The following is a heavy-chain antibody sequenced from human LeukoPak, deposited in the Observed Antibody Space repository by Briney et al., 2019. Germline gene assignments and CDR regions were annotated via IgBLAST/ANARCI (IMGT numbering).Heavy chain of an antibody. Sequence: PGGSLRLSCAASGFTFSSYWMHWARQAPGTGLVWVSRINSDGSSTSYADSVKGRFTISRDNAKNTLYLQMNSLRAEDAAVYYCARAREGSWYGQFDYWGQGTLVTVSS. CDR1: GFTFSSYW. CDR2: INSDGSST. V-gene: IGHV3-74*01. J-gene: IGHJ4*02. D-gene: IGHD6-13*01. CDR3: ARAREGSWYGQFDY.